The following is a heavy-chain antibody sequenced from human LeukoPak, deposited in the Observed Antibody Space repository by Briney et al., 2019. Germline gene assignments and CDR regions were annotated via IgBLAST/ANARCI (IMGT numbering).Heavy chain of an antibody. CDR1: GASTSSSF. CDR2: INYRGET. D-gene: IGHD2-15*01. J-gene: IGHJ4*02. CDR3: ARGVPALGFCSGGSCYSYYFDY. V-gene: IGHV4-59*12. Sequence: SETLSLTCTVSGASTSSSFWSWIRQSPGKGREWSGYINYRGETSQNPSLESRVSMSVDTSKNQISLKLSSVTAADTAVYYCARGVPALGFCSGGSCYSYYFDYWGQGTLVTVSS.